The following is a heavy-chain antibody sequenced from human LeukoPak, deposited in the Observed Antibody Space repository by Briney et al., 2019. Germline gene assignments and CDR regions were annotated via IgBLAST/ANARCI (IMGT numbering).Heavy chain of an antibody. CDR2: ISNSGVNT. CDR1: GFTFSDYY. J-gene: IGHJ4*02. D-gene: IGHD5-12*01. V-gene: IGHV3-11*04. CDR3: ARDPTASGYSFDY. Sequence: GGSLRLSCAASGFTFSDYYMSWIRQAPGAGLEWVSYISNSGVNTYYADSVKGRFTISRDNSKNTLYLQMNSLRAEDTAVYYCARDPTASGYSFDYWGQGTLVTVSS.